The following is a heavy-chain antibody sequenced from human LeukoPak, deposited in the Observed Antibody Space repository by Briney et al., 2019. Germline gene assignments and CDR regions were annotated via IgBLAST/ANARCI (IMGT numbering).Heavy chain of an antibody. D-gene: IGHD3-9*01. CDR1: GFTFSSYG. CDR2: ISYDGSNK. Sequence: GGSLRLSCAASGFTFSSYGMHWVRQAPGKGLEWLGVISYDGSNKYYADSVKGRFTISRDNSKNTLYLQMNSLRAEDTAVYYCAKGWDDILTGYYSPLGYWGQGTLVTVSS. CDR3: AKGWDDILTGYYSPLGY. V-gene: IGHV3-30*18. J-gene: IGHJ4*02.